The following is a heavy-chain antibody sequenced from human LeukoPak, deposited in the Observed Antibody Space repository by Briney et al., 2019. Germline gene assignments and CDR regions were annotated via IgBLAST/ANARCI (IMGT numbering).Heavy chain of an antibody. Sequence: PGGSLRLSCAASGFTFSSYAMSWVRQAPGKGLEWVSAISGSGGSTYYADSVKGRFTISRDNSKNTLYLQMNSLRAEDTAVYYCAKGPRLWFGESLYYFDYWGQGTLVTVSS. CDR2: ISGSGGST. D-gene: IGHD3-10*01. J-gene: IGHJ4*02. CDR3: AKGPRLWFGESLYYFDY. V-gene: IGHV3-23*01. CDR1: GFTFSSYA.